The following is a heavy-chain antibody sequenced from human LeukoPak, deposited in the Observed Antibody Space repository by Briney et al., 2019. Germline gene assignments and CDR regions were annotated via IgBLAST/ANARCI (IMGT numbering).Heavy chain of an antibody. D-gene: IGHD3-22*01. CDR2: IIPIFGTA. V-gene: IGHV1-69*01. J-gene: IGHJ4*02. Sequence: GASVKVSCKASGATFSSYAISWGRQAPGQGLEWMGGIIPIFGTANYAQKFQGRVTITADESTSTAYMELSSLRSEDTAVYYCATPDSSGYYAFFDYWGQGTLVTVSS. CDR3: ATPDSSGYYAFFDY. CDR1: GATFSSYA.